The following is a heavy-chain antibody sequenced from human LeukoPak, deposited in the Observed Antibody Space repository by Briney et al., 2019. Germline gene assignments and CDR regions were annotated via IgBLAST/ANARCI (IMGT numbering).Heavy chain of an antibody. D-gene: IGHD6-19*01. CDR2: INPNSGGT. Sequence: GASVMVSCKASGYTFTFYYMHWVRQAPGQGLEWMGWINPNSGGTNYAQKFQGWVTMTRDTSISTAYMELSGLRSDDTAVYYCARAGGYSSGSGNHAFDIWGQGTMVTVSS. CDR1: GYTFTFYY. J-gene: IGHJ3*02. CDR3: ARAGGYSSGSGNHAFDI. V-gene: IGHV1-2*04.